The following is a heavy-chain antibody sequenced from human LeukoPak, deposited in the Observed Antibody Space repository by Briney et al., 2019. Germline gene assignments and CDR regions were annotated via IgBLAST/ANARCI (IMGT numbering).Heavy chain of an antibody. D-gene: IGHD3-22*01. CDR1: GGTFSSYA. CDR2: IIPIFGTA. CDR3: ARRAYDSSGHDAFDI. V-gene: IGHV1-69*06. J-gene: IGHJ3*02. Sequence: SVKVSCKASGGTFSSYAISWVRQAPGQGLEWMGGIIPIFGTANYAQKFQGRVTITADKSTSTAYMELSSLRSEDTAVYYCARRAYDSSGHDAFDIWGQGTMVTVSS.